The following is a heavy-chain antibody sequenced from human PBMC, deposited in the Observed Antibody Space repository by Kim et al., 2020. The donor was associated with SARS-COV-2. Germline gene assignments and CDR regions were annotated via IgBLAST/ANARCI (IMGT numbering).Heavy chain of an antibody. CDR3: VKDHPTLLY. V-gene: IGHV3-64D*06. CDR2: ISKDGAKT. CDR1: GFTFSDYA. Sequence: GGSLRLSCEASGFTFSDYAMNWVRQAPGKGLEWVSLISKDGAKTHYADSVKGRFIVSRDNSKNTLYLQMSSLRADDMAVYYCVKDHPTLLYWGQGSLV. J-gene: IGHJ4*02.